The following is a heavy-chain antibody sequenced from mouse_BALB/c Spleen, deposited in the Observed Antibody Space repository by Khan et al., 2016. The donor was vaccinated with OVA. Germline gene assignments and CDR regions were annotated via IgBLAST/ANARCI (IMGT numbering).Heavy chain of an antibody. D-gene: IGHD2-10*01. CDR2: IWSDGST. V-gene: IGHV2-6-1*01. Sequence: QMQPEESGPGLVAPSQSLSITCTISGFSLTNYGVHWVRQPPGKGLEWLVVIWSDGSTTYNSALKSRLTISKDNSKSQVFLKMNSLQTDDTAMYFCARQPYYHYNIMDYWGQGTSVTGSS. J-gene: IGHJ4*01. CDR1: GFSLTNYG. CDR3: ARQPYYHYNIMDY.